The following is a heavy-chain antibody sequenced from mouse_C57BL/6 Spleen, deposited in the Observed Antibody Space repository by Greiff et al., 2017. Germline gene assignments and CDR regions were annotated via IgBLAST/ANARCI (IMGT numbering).Heavy chain of an antibody. J-gene: IGHJ3*01. CDR1: GYTFTSYW. CDR2: IYPSDSET. D-gene: IGHD1-1*01. V-gene: IGHV1-61*01. CDR3: ARGGDYYGSVFAY. Sequence: QVQLKQPGAELVRPGSSVKLSCKASGYTFTSYWMDWVKQRPGQGLEWIGNIYPSDSETHYNQKFKDKATLTVDKSSSTAYMQLSSLTSEDSAVYYCARGGDYYGSVFAYWGQGTLVTVSA.